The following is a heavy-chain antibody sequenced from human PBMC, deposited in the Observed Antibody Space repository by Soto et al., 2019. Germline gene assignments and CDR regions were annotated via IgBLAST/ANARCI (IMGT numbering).Heavy chain of an antibody. CDR3: ASGRLVSRYYGLDV. CDR1: GGSMNDYY. Sequence: PSETLSLTCTVSGGSMNDYYWSWIRQPAGKGLEWIGRIFTSGNTNYNPSLRSRLTMSVDTSTNQVSLRLTSVTAADTAVYYCASGRLVSRYYGLDVWRQGTTVIVSS. D-gene: IGHD6-6*01. V-gene: IGHV4-4*07. CDR2: IFTSGNT. J-gene: IGHJ6*02.